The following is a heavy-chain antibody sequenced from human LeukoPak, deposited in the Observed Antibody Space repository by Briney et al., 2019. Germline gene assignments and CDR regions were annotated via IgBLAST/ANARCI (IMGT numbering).Heavy chain of an antibody. CDR2: IHYGGST. V-gene: IGHV4-59*12. D-gene: IGHD3-3*02. CDR1: GGSICSSF. CDR3: ARHFCNDDNSYSFDF. J-gene: IGHJ4*02. Sequence: SETLSLTCTVSGGSICSSFWSSIWQSPGKGLEWIGHIHYGGSTNYNPSLKSRLIMSVDTSRNLFSLNLRSLTAADTAVYYCARHFCNDDNSYSFDFWGQGTLVTVSS.